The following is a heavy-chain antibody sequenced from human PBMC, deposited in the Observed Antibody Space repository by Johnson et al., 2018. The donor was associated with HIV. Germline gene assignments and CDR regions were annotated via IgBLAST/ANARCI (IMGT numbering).Heavy chain of an antibody. CDR3: AKDLGAVFDI. D-gene: IGHD1-26*01. CDR1: GFTFSSYG. CDR2: ISFAGVKQ. J-gene: IGHJ3*02. V-gene: IGHV3-30*18. Sequence: QVQLVESGGGVVQPGRSLRLSCAASGFTFSSYGMAWVRQAPGKGLEWVTVISFAGVKQYYADSGKGRFTISRDNSKGTPYLQMDGLRPEDTALYYCAKDLGAVFDIWGQGTMVTVSS.